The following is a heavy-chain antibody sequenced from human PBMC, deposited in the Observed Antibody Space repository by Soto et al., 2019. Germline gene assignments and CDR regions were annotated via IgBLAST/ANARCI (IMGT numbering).Heavy chain of an antibody. CDR2: IYHSGST. V-gene: IGHV4-30-2*01. Sequence: QLQLQESGSGLVKPSQTLSLTCAVSGGSISSGGYSWSWIRQQPGKGLEWIGYIYHSGSTYYNPSLKSRVTLDVDTSNNQFSLKLSSVSAADTAVYYWASTEYNESSGWSYWGQGTLVTVSS. CDR1: GGSISSGGYS. CDR3: ASTEYNESSGWSY. J-gene: IGHJ4*02. D-gene: IGHD3-22*01.